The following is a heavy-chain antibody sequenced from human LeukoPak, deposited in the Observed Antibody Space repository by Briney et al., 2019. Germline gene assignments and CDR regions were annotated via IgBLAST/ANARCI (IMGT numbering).Heavy chain of an antibody. V-gene: IGHV3-23*01. D-gene: IGHD3-16*02. CDR1: GFTFSSYA. CDR2: ISGGGSSTYYA. J-gene: IGHJ4*02. Sequence: GGSLRLSCAASGFTFSSYAMSWVRQAPGKGLEWVSAISGGGSSTYYAYYADSVKGRFTISKDSSKNTLFLQMNSLRAEDTAVYYCASHAYDYVWGSYRQFDHWGQGTLVTVSS. CDR3: ASHAYDYVWGSYRQFDH.